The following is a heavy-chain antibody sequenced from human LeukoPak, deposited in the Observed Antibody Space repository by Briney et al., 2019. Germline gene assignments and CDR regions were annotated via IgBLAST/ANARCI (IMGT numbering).Heavy chain of an antibody. Sequence: PGGSLRLSCTASGFTVGDYAMSWVRQAPGKGLEWVGFIRSEVYGGTPEYAASVKGRFTISRADSNGVAYLQTNSPKPEDTAVYYCTRDETLYNWGQGTLVTVSS. CDR1: GFTVGDYA. J-gene: IGHJ4*02. CDR2: IRSEVYGGTP. CDR3: TRDETLYN. D-gene: IGHD1-1*01. V-gene: IGHV3-49*04.